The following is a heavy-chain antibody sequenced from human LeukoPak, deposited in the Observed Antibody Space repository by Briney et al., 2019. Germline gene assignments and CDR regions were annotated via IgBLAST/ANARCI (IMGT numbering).Heavy chain of an antibody. V-gene: IGHV3-23*01. Sequence: GGSLRLSCAASGFTFSSYAMSWVRQAPGKGLEWVSAISGSGGSTYYADSVKGRFTISRDNSKNTLYLQMNSLRAEDTAVYYCARGSQDSSGYGDYWGQGTLVTVSS. CDR1: GFTFSSYA. CDR3: ARGSQDSSGYGDY. D-gene: IGHD3-22*01. CDR2: ISGSGGST. J-gene: IGHJ4*02.